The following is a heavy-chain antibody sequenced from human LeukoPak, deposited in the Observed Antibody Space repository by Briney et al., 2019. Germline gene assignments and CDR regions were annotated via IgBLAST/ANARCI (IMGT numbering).Heavy chain of an antibody. D-gene: IGHD6-13*01. J-gene: IGHJ4*02. CDR2: INPNSGGT. CDR3: ARDSRPIFEWQQLGGDY. V-gene: IGHV1-2*02. Sequence: ASVKVSCKASGYTFTSYYISWVRQAPGQGLEWMGWINPNSGGTNYAQKFQGRVTMTRDTSISTAYMELSRLRSDDTAVYYCARDSRPIFEWQQLGGDYWGQGTLVTVSS. CDR1: GYTFTSYY.